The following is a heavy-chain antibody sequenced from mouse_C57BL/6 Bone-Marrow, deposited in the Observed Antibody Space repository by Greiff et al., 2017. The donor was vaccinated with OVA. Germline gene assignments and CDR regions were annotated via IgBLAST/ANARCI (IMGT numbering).Heavy chain of an antibody. V-gene: IGHV1-54*01. D-gene: IGHD2-5*01. CDR3: ARPLYSNYSYFDV. J-gene: IGHJ1*03. CDR1: GYAFTNYL. CDR2: INPGSGGT. Sequence: QVQLQQPGAELVRPGTSVKVSCKASGYAFTNYLIEWVKQRPGQGLEWIGVINPGSGGTNYNEKFKGKATLTADKSSSTAYMQLSSLTSEDSAVYFCARPLYSNYSYFDVWGTGTTVTVSS.